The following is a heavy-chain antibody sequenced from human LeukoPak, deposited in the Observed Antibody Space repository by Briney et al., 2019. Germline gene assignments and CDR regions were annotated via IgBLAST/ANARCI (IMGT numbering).Heavy chain of an antibody. D-gene: IGHD6-19*01. Sequence: SETLSLTCTVSGGSISSSSYYWGWIRQPPGKGLEWIGYTYYSGSTNCNPSLKSRVTISLDTSKKQFSLKMNSVTAADTAVYYCARPIIPAYSSGWYYWGQGALVTVSS. V-gene: IGHV4-39*07. CDR1: GGSISSSSYY. CDR2: TYYSGST. CDR3: ARPIIPAYSSGWYY. J-gene: IGHJ4*02.